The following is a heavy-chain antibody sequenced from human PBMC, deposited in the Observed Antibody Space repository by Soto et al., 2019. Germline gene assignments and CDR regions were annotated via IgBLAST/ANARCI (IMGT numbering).Heavy chain of an antibody. CDR3: PRPFGGFVADAFDV. CDR2: ITGSGGST. CDR1: GFSFSLSA. D-gene: IGHD3-16*01. V-gene: IGHV3-23*01. Sequence: EVQLSESGGGLVQPGGSLRLSCATSGFSFSLSAMTWVRQAPGKGLEWVSTITGSGGSTYYADSVKGRFTISRDNSEYTVYLQMNSLRVEDAALYFCPRPFGGFVADAFDVWGHGTMVTVSS. J-gene: IGHJ3*01.